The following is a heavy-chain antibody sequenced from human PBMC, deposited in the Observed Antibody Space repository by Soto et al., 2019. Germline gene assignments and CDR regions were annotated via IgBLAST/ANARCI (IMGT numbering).Heavy chain of an antibody. CDR2: IYYSGST. J-gene: IGHJ4*02. CDR1: GDSVSSEDNY. D-gene: IGHD3-22*01. CDR3: ARGRYDSGGYRWGE. V-gene: IGHV4-30-4*08. Sequence: QVQLQESGPGLVKPSQTLSLTCTVSGDSVSSEDNYWTWLRQPPGKGLEWIGYIYYSGSTYYNPSLQSRVAMSLAKSENQFSLRLTSLTAADTAVYFCARGRYDSGGYRWGEWGQGTLVTVSP.